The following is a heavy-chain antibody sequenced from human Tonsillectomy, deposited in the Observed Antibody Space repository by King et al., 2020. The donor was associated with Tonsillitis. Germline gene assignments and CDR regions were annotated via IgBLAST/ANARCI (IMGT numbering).Heavy chain of an antibody. CDR2: IYYSGST. D-gene: IGHD2-2*01. CDR1: GGSISSSSYF. Sequence: VQLQESGPGLVKPSETLSLTCKVSGGSISSSSYFWDWIRQPPGKGLEWSGSIYYSGSTYYNPSLKSRVTISVDTSNNQFSLTLGSVTAADTAVYYCARRATGIVVVPATRDAFDIWGQGTMVTVSS. V-gene: IGHV4-39*01. J-gene: IGHJ3*02. CDR3: ARRATGIVVVPATRDAFDI.